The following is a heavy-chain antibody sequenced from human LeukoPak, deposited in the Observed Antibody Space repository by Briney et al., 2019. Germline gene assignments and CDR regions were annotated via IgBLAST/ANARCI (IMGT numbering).Heavy chain of an antibody. D-gene: IGHD2-2*01. CDR1: GGSFSGYY. J-gene: IGHJ3*02. Sequence: SETLSLTCAVYGGSFSGYYWNWIRQPPGKGLEWIGEVHHSGSTNYNPSLKSRVTISLDTSKNQFSLKMSSVTAADTAMFFCARSVCISTNCPDGALDIWGQGTMVTVSS. V-gene: IGHV4-34*01. CDR3: ARSVCISTNCPDGALDI. CDR2: VHHSGST.